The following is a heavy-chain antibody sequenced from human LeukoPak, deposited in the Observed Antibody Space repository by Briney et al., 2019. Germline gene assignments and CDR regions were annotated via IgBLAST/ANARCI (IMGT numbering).Heavy chain of an antibody. CDR1: GYSISSGYY. D-gene: IGHD2-2*01. J-gene: IGHJ5*02. CDR2: IYHSGST. CDR3: ASNGDLYCSITSCYSEWFDP. Sequence: SETLSLTCTVSGYSISSGYYWGWIRQPPGKGLEWIGSIYHSGSTYYNPSLKSRVTISVHTSKNQFSLKLSSVTAADTAVYYCASNGDLYCSITSCYSEWFDPWGQGTLVTVSS. V-gene: IGHV4-38-2*02.